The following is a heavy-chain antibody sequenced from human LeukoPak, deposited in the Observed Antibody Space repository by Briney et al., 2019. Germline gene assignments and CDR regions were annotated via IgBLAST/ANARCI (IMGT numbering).Heavy chain of an antibody. J-gene: IGHJ4*02. V-gene: IGHV4-30-2*01. CDR1: GGSISSGGYS. D-gene: IGHD3-10*01. CDR3: ARGITMVRGVIYFDY. Sequence: SQTPSLTCAVSGGSISSGGYSWSWIRQPPGNGLEWIGYIYHSGSTYYNPSLKSRVTISVDRSKNQFSLKLSSVTAADSAVYYCARGITMVRGVIYFDYWGQGTLVTVSS. CDR2: IYHSGST.